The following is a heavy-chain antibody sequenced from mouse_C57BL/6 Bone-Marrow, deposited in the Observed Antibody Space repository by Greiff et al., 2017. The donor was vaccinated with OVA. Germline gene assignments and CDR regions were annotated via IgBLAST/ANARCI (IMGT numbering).Heavy chain of an antibody. V-gene: IGHV1-81*01. D-gene: IGHD1-1*01. CDR1: GYTFTSYG. CDR2: IYPRSGNT. J-gene: IGHJ2*01. CDR3: AMSYYYGSSYGDY. Sequence: VQRVESGAELARPGASVKLSCKASGYTFTSYGISWVKQRTGQGLEWIGEIYPRSGNTYYNEKFKGKATLTADKSSSTAYMELRSLTSEDSAVYFCAMSYYYGSSYGDYWGQGTTLTVSS.